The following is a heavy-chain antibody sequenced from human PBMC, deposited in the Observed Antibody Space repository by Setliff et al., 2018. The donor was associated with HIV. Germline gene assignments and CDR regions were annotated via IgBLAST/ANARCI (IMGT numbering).Heavy chain of an antibody. J-gene: IGHJ6*03. V-gene: IGHV1-46*01. D-gene: IGHD3-3*01. CDR2: INPSGNST. CDR3: AKVVVRSRFLEWSPSRDYSYYYMDV. CDR1: GYTFSSYY. Sequence: GASVKVSCKASGYTFSSYYIQWVRQAPGQGLEWMGIINPSGNSTTYTQKFQGRVTISVDTSKNQFSLKLSSVTAADTAVYYCAKVVVRSRFLEWSPSRDYSYYYMDVWGKGTAVTVSS.